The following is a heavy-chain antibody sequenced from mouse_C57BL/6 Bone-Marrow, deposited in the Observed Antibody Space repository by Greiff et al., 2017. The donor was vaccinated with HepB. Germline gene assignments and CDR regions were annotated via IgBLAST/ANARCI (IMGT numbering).Heavy chain of an antibody. J-gene: IGHJ4*01. V-gene: IGHV2-6-1*01. CDR3: ARHVIQDYYAMDY. Sequence: VKLMESGPGLVAPSQSLSITCTVSGFSLTSYGVHWVRQPPGKGLEWLVVIWSDGSTTYNSALKSRLSISKDNSKSQVFLKMNSLQTDDTAMYYCARHVIQDYYAMDYWGQGTSVTVSS. CDR2: IWSDGST. CDR1: GFSLTSYG.